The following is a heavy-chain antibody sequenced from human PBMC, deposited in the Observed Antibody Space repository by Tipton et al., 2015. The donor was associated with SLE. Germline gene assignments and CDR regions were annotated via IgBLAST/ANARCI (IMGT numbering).Heavy chain of an antibody. Sequence: TLSLTCTVSSGSISSGSYYWSWIRQPAGKGLEWIGRMYTSGSTNYNPSLKSRVTISVDTSKNQFSLKLSSVTAADTAVYYCARHSASVYDAFDIWGQGTMVTVSS. CDR2: MYTSGST. CDR1: SGSISSGSYY. D-gene: IGHD2-21*01. V-gene: IGHV4-61*02. J-gene: IGHJ3*02. CDR3: ARHSASVYDAFDI.